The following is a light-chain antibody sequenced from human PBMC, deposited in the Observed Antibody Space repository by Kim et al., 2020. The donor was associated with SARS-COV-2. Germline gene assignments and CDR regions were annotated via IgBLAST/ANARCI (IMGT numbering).Light chain of an antibody. J-gene: IGKJ1*01. Sequence: SPGESATLSCRASQSVSRSYLAWYQQKPGQAPRLLIYAASTWATGIPDRFSGSGSGTDFTLTISRLEPEDFAVYYCQQYGSSPWTFGQGTKVEIK. CDR2: AAS. CDR3: QQYGSSPWT. CDR1: QSVSRSY. V-gene: IGKV3-20*01.